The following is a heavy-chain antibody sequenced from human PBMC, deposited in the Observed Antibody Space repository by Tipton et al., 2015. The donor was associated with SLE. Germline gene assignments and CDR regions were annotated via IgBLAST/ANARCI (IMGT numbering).Heavy chain of an antibody. V-gene: IGHV4-61*01. D-gene: IGHD2-15*01. Sequence: TLSLTCTVSGGSVSSGSYYWSWIRQPPGKGLEWIGYIYYSGSTNYNPSLKSRVTISVDTSKNQFSLKLSSVTAADTAVYYCARDIVVVVAAYLGAFDIWGQGTLVTVSS. CDR1: GGSVSSGSYY. CDR2: IYYSGST. CDR3: ARDIVVVVAAYLGAFDI. J-gene: IGHJ3*02.